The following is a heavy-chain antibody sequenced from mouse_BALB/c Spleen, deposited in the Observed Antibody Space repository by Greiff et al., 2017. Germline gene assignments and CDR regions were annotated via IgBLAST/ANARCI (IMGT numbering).Heavy chain of an antibody. V-gene: IGHV7-3*02. CDR1: GFTFTDYY. CDR3: AREPDYYGSSVYYAMDY. J-gene: IGHJ4*01. Sequence: EVQRVESGGGLVQPGGSLRLSCATSGFTFTDYYMSWVRQPPGKALEWLGFIRNKANGYTTEYSASVKGRFTISRDNSQSILYLQMNTLRAEDSATYYCAREPDYYGSSVYYAMDYWGQGTSVTVSS. D-gene: IGHD1-1*01. CDR2: IRNKANGYTT.